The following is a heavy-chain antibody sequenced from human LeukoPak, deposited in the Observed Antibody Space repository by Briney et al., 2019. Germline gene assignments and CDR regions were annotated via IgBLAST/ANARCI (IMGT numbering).Heavy chain of an antibody. D-gene: IGHD2-15*01. CDR2: ISGSGGST. Sequence: GGSLRLSCAASGFTFSSYAMSWVRQAPGKGLEWVSAISGSGGSTYYADSVKGRFTISRDNSKNTLYLQMNSLRAEDTAVYYCAKDLVAALYVGDVFDIWGQGTMVTVSS. CDR3: AKDLVAALYVGDVFDI. V-gene: IGHV3-23*01. J-gene: IGHJ3*02. CDR1: GFTFSSYA.